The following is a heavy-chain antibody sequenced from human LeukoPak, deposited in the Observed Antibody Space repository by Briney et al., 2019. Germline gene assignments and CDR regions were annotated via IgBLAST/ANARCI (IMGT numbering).Heavy chain of an antibody. CDR2: IIPIFGTA. Sequence: ASVKVSCKASGYTFTSYAMNWVRQAPGQGLEWMGGIIPIFGTANYAQKFQGRVTITADESTSTAYMELSSLRSEDTAVYYCAREMSGYDGYDYFDYWGQGSLVTVSS. CDR1: GYTFTSYA. J-gene: IGHJ4*02. CDR3: AREMSGYDGYDYFDY. D-gene: IGHD5-12*01. V-gene: IGHV1-69*13.